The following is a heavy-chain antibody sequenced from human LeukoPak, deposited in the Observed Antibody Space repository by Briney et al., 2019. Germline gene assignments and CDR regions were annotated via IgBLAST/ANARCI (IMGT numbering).Heavy chain of an antibody. J-gene: IGHJ3*02. CDR3: STGSGHAFDI. D-gene: IGHD3-10*01. CDR2: INSDGSRT. Sequence: GGSLRLSCAASGFTFSSYWMHWVRQVPGKGLVWVSRINSDGSRTSYADSVKGRFTISRDNAKNTLYVQMNSLRAEDTAVYYCSTGSGHAFDIWGRGTMVTVSS. CDR1: GFTFSSYW. V-gene: IGHV3-74*01.